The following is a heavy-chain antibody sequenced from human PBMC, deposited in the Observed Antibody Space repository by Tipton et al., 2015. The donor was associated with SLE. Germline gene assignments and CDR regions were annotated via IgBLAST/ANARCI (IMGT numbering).Heavy chain of an antibody. Sequence: SGFTFSSYGMHWVRQAPGKGLEWVAFIRYDGSNKYYADSVKGRFTISRDNSKNTLYLQMNSLRAEDTAVYYCAKGALGIAAAPLDYWGQGTLVTVSS. D-gene: IGHD6-13*01. CDR1: GFTFSSYG. V-gene: IGHV3-30*02. J-gene: IGHJ4*02. CDR2: IRYDGSNK. CDR3: AKGALGIAAAPLDY.